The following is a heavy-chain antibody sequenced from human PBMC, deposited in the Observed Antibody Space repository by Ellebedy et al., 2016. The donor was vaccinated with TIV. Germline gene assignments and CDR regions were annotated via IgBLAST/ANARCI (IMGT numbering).Heavy chain of an antibody. CDR2: IYYSGST. D-gene: IGHD5-12*01. Sequence: MPSETLSLTCTVSGGSISSYYWSRIRQPPGKGLEWIGYIYYSGSTNYNPSLKSRVTISVDTSKNQFSLKLSSVTAADTAVYYCARATSATMPCDYWGQGTLVTVYS. V-gene: IGHV4-59*01. J-gene: IGHJ4*02. CDR3: ARATSATMPCDY. CDR1: GGSISSYY.